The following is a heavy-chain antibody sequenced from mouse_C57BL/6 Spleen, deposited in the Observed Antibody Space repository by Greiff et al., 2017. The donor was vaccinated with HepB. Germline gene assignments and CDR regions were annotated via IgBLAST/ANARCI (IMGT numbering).Heavy chain of an antibody. J-gene: IGHJ2*01. Sequence: EVKLQESGPGLVKPSQSLSLTCTVTGYSITSGYGWNWIRQFPGNKLEWMGYISYSGSTNYNPSLQSQISITRDTSKNQFFLQLNSVTTEDTATYYCARTARIKYWGQGTTLTVSS. D-gene: IGHD1-2*01. CDR2: ISYSGST. V-gene: IGHV3-2*02. CDR1: GYSITSGYG. CDR3: ARTARIKY.